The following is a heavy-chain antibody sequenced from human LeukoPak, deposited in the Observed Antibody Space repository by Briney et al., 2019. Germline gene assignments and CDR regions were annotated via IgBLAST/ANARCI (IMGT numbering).Heavy chain of an antibody. Sequence: SSETLSLTCTVTGGSISSYYWSWIRQPAGKGLEWIGRIYTSGSTNYNPSLKSRVTMSVDTSKNQFSLKLSSVTAADTAVYYCASSMIQGGYFDYWGQGTLVTVSS. V-gene: IGHV4-4*07. J-gene: IGHJ4*02. D-gene: IGHD1-26*01. CDR2: IYTSGST. CDR3: ASSMIQGGYFDY. CDR1: GGSISSYY.